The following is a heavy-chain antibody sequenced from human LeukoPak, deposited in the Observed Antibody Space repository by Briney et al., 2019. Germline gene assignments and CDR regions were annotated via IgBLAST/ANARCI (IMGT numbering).Heavy chain of an antibody. D-gene: IGHD4-17*01. Sequence: SVKVSCKASGGTFSSYAISWVRQAPGQGLEWMGGIIPIFGTANYAQKFQGRVTITADESTSTAYMELSSLRSEDTAVYYCARDARADYGDWALDYWGQGILVTVSS. V-gene: IGHV1-69*13. CDR3: ARDARADYGDWALDY. J-gene: IGHJ4*02. CDR2: IIPIFGTA. CDR1: GGTFSSYA.